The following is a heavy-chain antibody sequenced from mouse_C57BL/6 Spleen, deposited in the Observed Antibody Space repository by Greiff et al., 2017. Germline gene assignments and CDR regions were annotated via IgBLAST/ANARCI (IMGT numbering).Heavy chain of an antibody. CDR3: ARSGRRYFDY. V-gene: IGHV1-61*01. D-gene: IGHD2-12*01. J-gene: IGHJ2*01. CDR1: GYTFTSYW. Sequence: QVQLKQPGAELVRPGSSVKLSCKASGYTFTSYWMDWVKQRPGQGLEWIGNIYPSDSETHYNQKFKDKATLTVDKSSSTAYMQLSSLTSEDSAVYYCARSGRRYFDYWGQGTTLTVSS. CDR2: IYPSDSET.